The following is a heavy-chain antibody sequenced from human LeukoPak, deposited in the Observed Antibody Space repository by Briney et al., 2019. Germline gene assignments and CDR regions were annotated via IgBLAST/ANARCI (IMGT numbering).Heavy chain of an antibody. CDR1: GFTFSSYA. CDR2: IRGSDDST. J-gene: IGHJ4*02. V-gene: IGHV3-23*01. D-gene: IGHD6-13*01. CDR3: AKDTGPAAGITADY. Sequence: GRSLRLSCAASGFTFSSYAMTWVRQAPGKGLEWVSTIRGSDDSTYYADSVKGRFTISRDNSKNTPYLQMNSLRAEDTAIYYCAKDTGPAAGITADYWGQGTLVTVSS.